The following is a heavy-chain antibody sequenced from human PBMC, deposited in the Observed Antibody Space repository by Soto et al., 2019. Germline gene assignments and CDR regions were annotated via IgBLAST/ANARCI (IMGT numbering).Heavy chain of an antibody. D-gene: IGHD1-7*01. Sequence: ASVKVSCKASGYTFTSYSMHWVRQAPGQRLEWMGWINAGNGNTKYSQKFQGRVTITRDTSASTAYMELSSLRSEDTAVYYCARETTSYYYCYMDVWGKGTTVTVSS. CDR1: GYTFTSYS. J-gene: IGHJ6*03. V-gene: IGHV1-3*01. CDR3: ARETTSYYYCYMDV. CDR2: INAGNGNT.